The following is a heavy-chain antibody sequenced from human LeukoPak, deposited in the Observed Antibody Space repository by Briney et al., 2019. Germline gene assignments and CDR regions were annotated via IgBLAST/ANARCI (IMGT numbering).Heavy chain of an antibody. J-gene: IGHJ4*02. CDR1: GFIFSSYA. D-gene: IGHD5-12*01. CDR3: ARGLDGVATISNDY. Sequence: PGGSLRLSCAASGFIFSSYAMTWVRQAPGKGLEWVSAISASGGSYIYSADSVKGRFTISRDNAKNSLYLQMNSLRAEDTAVYYCARGLDGVATISNDYWGQGTLVTVSS. CDR2: ISASGGSYI. V-gene: IGHV3-21*01.